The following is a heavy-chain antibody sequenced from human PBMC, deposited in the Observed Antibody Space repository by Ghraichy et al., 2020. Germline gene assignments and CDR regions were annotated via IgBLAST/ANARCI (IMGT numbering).Heavy chain of an antibody. CDR2: ISASGSQM. J-gene: IGHJ4*02. CDR3: TTMIVGATTDF. D-gene: IGHD1-26*01. Sequence: GGSLRLSCAASGFTFSNYSMSWVRQAPGKGLEWVSFISASGSQMYYADSVKGRFTISRDKAKNSVYLQMNSLRAEDTAVYYCTTMIVGATTDFCGQGPLVTVAS. V-gene: IGHV3-21*01. CDR1: GFTFSNYS.